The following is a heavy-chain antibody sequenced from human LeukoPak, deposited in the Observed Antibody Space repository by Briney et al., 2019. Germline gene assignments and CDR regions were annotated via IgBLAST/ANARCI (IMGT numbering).Heavy chain of an antibody. CDR2: ISSGSSYI. Sequence: NPGGSLGLSCAASGFTFSSYSMNWVRQAPGKGLEWVSSISSGSSYIYYADSVKGRFTISRDNAKNSLYLQMNSLRAEDTAVYYCARAAAAGTFDYWGQGTLVTVSS. J-gene: IGHJ4*02. CDR1: GFTFSSYS. D-gene: IGHD6-13*01. V-gene: IGHV3-21*01. CDR3: ARAAAAGTFDY.